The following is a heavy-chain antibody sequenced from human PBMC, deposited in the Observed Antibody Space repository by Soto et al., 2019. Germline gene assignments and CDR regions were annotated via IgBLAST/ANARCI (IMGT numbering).Heavy chain of an antibody. V-gene: IGHV4-30-4*01. CDR3: ARGVDSWSGYLF. D-gene: IGHD3-3*01. J-gene: IGHJ4*02. CDR2: IHYSGST. CDR1: GGSISSGDYY. Sequence: ASETLSLTCTVSGGSISSGDYYWSWIRQPPGKGLEWIGDIHYSGSTYYNPSLKSRVSLSVDTSTKHFSLRLTSVTAADRGVYYCARGVDSWSGYLFWGQGTPVTVSS.